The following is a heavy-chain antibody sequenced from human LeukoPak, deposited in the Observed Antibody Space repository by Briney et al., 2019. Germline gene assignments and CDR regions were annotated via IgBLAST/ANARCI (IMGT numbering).Heavy chain of an antibody. CDR3: ARDLGDGDNPEFNFDY. J-gene: IGHJ4*02. D-gene: IGHD5-24*01. Sequence: GASVKVSCKASGYTFTSYYMHWVRQAPGQGLEWMGIINPSGGSTSYAQKFQGRVTMTRDTSTSTVYKELSSLRSEDTAVYYCARDLGDGDNPEFNFDYWGQGTLVTVSS. CDR2: INPSGGST. CDR1: GYTFTSYY. V-gene: IGHV1-46*01.